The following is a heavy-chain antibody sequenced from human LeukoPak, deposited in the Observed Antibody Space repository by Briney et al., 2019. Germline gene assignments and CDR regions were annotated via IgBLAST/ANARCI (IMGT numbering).Heavy chain of an antibody. Sequence: GGSLRLXCAASGFTFSSYSMNWVRRAPGKGLEWVSSISSSSSYIYYADSVKGRFTISRDNAKNSLYLQMNSLRAEDTAVYYCASAGDYYDSSGYYYRSFDYWGQGTLVTVSS. CDR3: ASAGDYYDSSGYYYRSFDY. CDR1: GFTFSSYS. CDR2: ISSSSSYI. D-gene: IGHD3-22*01. V-gene: IGHV3-21*01. J-gene: IGHJ4*02.